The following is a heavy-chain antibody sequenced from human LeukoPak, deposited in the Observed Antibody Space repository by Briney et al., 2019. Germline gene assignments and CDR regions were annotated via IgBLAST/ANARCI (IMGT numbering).Heavy chain of an antibody. CDR2: TSDDGKKK. V-gene: IGHV3-30*18. CDR3: AKILRESMDWLDL. D-gene: IGHD6-6*01. Sequence: PGRSLRLSCAASGFTFTSYGMHWVRQAPGKGLEWVALTSDDGKKKVYADPVKGRFTISRDNSKKTLYLQMNSLRPEDTAVYYCAKILRESMDWLDLWGQGTRVTVSS. J-gene: IGHJ5*02. CDR1: GFTFTSYG.